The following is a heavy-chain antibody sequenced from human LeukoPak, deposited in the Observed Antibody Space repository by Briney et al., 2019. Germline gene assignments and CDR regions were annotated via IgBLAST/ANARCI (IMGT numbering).Heavy chain of an antibody. V-gene: IGHV3-73*01. CDR1: GFTFSGSA. CDR3: TRHSGGRASYYYYYGMDV. Sequence: GGSLRLSCAASGFTFSGSAMHWVRQASGKGLEWVGRIRSKANSYATAYAASVKGRFTISRDDSKNTAYLQMNSLKTEDTAVYYCTRHSGGRASYYYYYGMDVWGQGTTVTVSS. J-gene: IGHJ6*02. D-gene: IGHD2-15*01. CDR2: IRSKANSYAT.